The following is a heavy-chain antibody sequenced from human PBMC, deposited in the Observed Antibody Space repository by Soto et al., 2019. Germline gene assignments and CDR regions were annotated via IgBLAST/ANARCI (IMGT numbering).Heavy chain of an antibody. V-gene: IGHV3-23*01. Sequence: EAQLLESGGGLVQPGGSLRLSCAASGFTFRNYAMNWVRQAPGKGLEWVWSIHGEGAGTYYADSVKGLFTVFKDDSKYTLYHQMSIRRDDDTAVYYCAKDEMARNGNWDLFDPWGQGTVVTVAS. D-gene: IGHD1-7*01. CDR1: GFTFRNYA. CDR3: AKDEMARNGNWDLFDP. J-gene: IGHJ5*02. CDR2: IHGEGAGT.